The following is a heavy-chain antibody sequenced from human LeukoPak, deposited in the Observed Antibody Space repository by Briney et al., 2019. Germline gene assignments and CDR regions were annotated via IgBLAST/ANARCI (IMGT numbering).Heavy chain of an antibody. V-gene: IGHV3-23*01. CDR2: ISGSGGST. J-gene: IGHJ5*02. D-gene: IGHD2-2*01. Sequence: GGSLRLSCAASGFTFSSYAMSWVRQAPGKGLEWVSAISGSGGSTYYADSVKGRFTISRDNSKNTLYLQMNSLRAEDTAVYYCAKDLTKGIGYQLLPWFDPWGQGTLVTVSS. CDR1: GFTFSSYA. CDR3: AKDLTKGIGYQLLPWFDP.